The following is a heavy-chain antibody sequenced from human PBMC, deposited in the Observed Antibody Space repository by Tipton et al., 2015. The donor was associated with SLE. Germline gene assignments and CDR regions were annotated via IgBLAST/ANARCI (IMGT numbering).Heavy chain of an antibody. CDR3: ARGRGRKSGFDP. J-gene: IGHJ5*02. Sequence: TLSLTCAVYGGSFSAFYWSWIRQPPGKGLEWIGEINHSGSTNYNPSLKSRVTISVDTSKNQFSLKLSSVTAADTAVYYCARGRGRKSGFDPWGQGTLVTVSS. V-gene: IGHV4-34*01. CDR2: INHSGST. CDR1: GGSFSAFY.